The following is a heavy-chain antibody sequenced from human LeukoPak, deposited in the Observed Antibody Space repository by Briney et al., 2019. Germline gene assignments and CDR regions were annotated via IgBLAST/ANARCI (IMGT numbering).Heavy chain of an antibody. CDR2: IYYTGST. Sequence: PSETLSLTCTVSGGSISSYYWSWIRQPPGKGLEWIGYIYYTGSTNYNPSLKSRVTISLDTSRNQFSLTLTSVTAADTAIYYCARGGSWYDSWGQGTLLTVTS. CDR1: GGSISSYY. J-gene: IGHJ5*01. CDR3: ARGGSWYDS. V-gene: IGHV4-59*01.